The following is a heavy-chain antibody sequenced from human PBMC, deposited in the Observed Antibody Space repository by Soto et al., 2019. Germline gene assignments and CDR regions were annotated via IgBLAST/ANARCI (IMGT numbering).Heavy chain of an antibody. CDR3: ARGNILTVSIENWFDP. D-gene: IGHD3-9*01. J-gene: IGHJ5*02. CDR1: GYTFTGYY. CDR2: INPNSGGT. V-gene: IGHV1-2*04. Sequence: GASVKVSCKASGYTFTGYYMHWVRQAPGQGLEWMGWINPNSGGTNYAQKFQGWVTMTRDTSISTAYMELSRLRSDDTAVYYCARGNILTVSIENWFDPWGQGTLVTVSS.